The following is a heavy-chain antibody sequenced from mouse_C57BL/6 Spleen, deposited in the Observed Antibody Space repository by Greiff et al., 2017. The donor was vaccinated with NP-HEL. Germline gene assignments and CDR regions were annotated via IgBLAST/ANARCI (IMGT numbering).Heavy chain of an antibody. D-gene: IGHD2-4*01. CDR3: ANIYYDYDGWFAY. Sequence: VQLQQSEPELVKPGASVKMSCKASGYTFTDYNMHWVKQSHGKSLEWIGYINPNNGGTSYNQKFKGKATLTVNKSSSTAYMELRSLTSEESAVYYCANIYYDYDGWFAYWGQGTLVTVSA. CDR1: GYTFTDYN. J-gene: IGHJ3*01. CDR2: INPNNGGT. V-gene: IGHV1-22*01.